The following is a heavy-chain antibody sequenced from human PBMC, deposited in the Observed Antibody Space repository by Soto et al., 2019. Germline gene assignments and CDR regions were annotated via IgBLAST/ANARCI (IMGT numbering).Heavy chain of an antibody. J-gene: IGHJ6*02. CDR3: ARGGYSSTWSNLLDRSGLDV. Sequence: SVKVSCKTSGCTFSSYAINCVRQAPGQVLEWMGGIVPLFRTTNYAQKFQGRVTITADTSTYTVYMELSELRSGDAAVYYCARGGYSSTWSNLLDRSGLDVWGQGTTVTVSS. D-gene: IGHD6-13*01. CDR2: IVPLFRTT. V-gene: IGHV1-69*06. CDR1: GCTFSSYA.